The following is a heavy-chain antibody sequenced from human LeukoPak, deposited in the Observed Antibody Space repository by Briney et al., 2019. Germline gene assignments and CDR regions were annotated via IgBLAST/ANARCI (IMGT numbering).Heavy chain of an antibody. V-gene: IGHV1-2*02. Sequence: ASVKVSCKASVYTFTGYYMHWVRQAPGQGLEWMGWINPNSGGTNYAQKFQGRVTMTRDTSISTAYMELSRLRSDDTAVYYCASFYAPDRGIESQNLVTVYWGQGTLVSVSS. J-gene: IGHJ4*02. CDR3: ASFYAPDRGIESQNLVTVY. CDR2: INPNSGGT. CDR1: VYTFTGYY. D-gene: IGHD2/OR15-2a*01.